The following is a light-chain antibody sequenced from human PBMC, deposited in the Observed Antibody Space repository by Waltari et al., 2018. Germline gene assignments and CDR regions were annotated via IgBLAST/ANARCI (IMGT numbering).Light chain of an antibody. CDR3: QQYHSSSNT. V-gene: IGKV1-5*03. CDR2: KAS. CDR1: QSITIW. Sequence: DIQMTQSPSTLSESVGDTVTITCRASQSITIWLAWYQQKPGKSPKLLAQKASSLESGVPSRFSVSGSGTEFRLTINSLQPDDFATYYCQQYHSSSNTFGQGTKLEI. J-gene: IGKJ2*01.